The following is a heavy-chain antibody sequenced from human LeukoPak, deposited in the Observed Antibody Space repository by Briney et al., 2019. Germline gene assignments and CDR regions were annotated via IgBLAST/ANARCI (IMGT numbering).Heavy chain of an antibody. CDR3: ARDRAIFRVLPYYFDY. D-gene: IGHD3-3*01. Sequence: ASVKVSCKASGYTFTGYYIHWVRQAPGQGPEWMGWINPNSGGTNYAQKFQGRVTMTRDTSISTAYMDLSRLRSDNTAVYSCARDRAIFRVLPYYFDYWGQGTLVSVSS. J-gene: IGHJ4*02. CDR2: INPNSGGT. CDR1: GYTFTGYY. V-gene: IGHV1-2*02.